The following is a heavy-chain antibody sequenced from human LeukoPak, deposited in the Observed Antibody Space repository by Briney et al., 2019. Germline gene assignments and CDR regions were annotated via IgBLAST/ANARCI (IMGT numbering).Heavy chain of an antibody. Sequence: PGGSLRLSCAASGFTFNNAWMNWVRQAPGKGLEWVSAISGSGGTTYYADSVKGRFTISRDNSKNTLYLQMNSLGAEDTAVYYCAKDTVVGATTNLFDYWGQGTLVTVSS. CDR3: AKDTVVGATTNLFDY. D-gene: IGHD1-26*01. J-gene: IGHJ4*02. V-gene: IGHV3-23*01. CDR2: ISGSGGTT. CDR1: GFTFNNAW.